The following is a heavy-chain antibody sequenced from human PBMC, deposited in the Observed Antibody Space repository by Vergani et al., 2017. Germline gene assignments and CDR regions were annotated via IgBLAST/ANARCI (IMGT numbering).Heavy chain of an antibody. CDR2: ISSSSSYI. V-gene: IGHV3-21*01. CDR3: ARGLKDIAARPLFGY. CDR1: GFTFSSYS. J-gene: IGHJ4*02. Sequence: EVQLVESGGGLVKPGGSLRLSCAASGFTFSSYSMNWVRQAPGKGLEWVSSISSSSSYIYYADSVKGRFTISRDNAKNSLYLQMNSLRAEDAAVYYCARGLKDIAARPLFGYWGQGTLVTVSS. D-gene: IGHD6-6*01.